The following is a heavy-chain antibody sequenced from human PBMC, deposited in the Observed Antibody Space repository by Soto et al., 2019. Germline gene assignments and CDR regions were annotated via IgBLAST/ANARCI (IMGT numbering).Heavy chain of an antibody. V-gene: IGHV3-23*01. CDR1: GFTFSSYA. CDR3: ATAGNYRFDN. D-gene: IGHD1-1*01. J-gene: IGHJ4*02. Sequence: PGGSLRLSCAASGFTFSSYAMTWVRQAPGQGLEWVASISGSGGTTNYADSVKGRFTISRDNAKNTLYLQMNILRVEDTAVYFCATAGNYRFDNWGLGTLVTVSS. CDR2: ISGSGGTT.